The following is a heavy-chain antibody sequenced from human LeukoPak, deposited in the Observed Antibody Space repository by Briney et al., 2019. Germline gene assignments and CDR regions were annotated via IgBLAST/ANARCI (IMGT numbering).Heavy chain of an antibody. D-gene: IGHD3-22*01. CDR3: ARDRGWRSSGYYLYHFDY. J-gene: IGHJ4*02. CDR1: GFTFTDYF. CDR2: IKHNGGEK. V-gene: IGHV3-7*01. Sequence: GGSLSLSCVASGFTFTDYFMSWVRQAPGKGLEWVASIKHNGGEKYYVDSVKGRFTISRDNAKNSLYLEMSSLRVEDTAAYYCARDRGWRSSGYYLYHFDYWGQGTLVTFAS.